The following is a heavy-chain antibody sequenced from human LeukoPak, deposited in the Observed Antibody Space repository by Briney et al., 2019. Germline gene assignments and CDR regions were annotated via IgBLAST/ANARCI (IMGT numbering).Heavy chain of an antibody. D-gene: IGHD6-19*01. V-gene: IGHV4-39*01. CDR2: ISYSGST. CDR1: GEFISTRSYF. Sequence: PSETLSLTCTVCGEFISTRSYFWRWIRQPPGKGLEWIGSISYSGSTFYNPSLKSRVSTSVDTSKNQFSLRLSSLTAADTTVYHCARQLLQSLADAFDMWGQGTMVTVSS. J-gene: IGHJ3*02. CDR3: ARQLLQSLADAFDM.